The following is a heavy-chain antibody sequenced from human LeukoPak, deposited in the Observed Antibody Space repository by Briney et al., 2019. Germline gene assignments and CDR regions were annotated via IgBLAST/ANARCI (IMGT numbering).Heavy chain of an antibody. D-gene: IGHD3-10*01. Sequence: GGSLRLSCAASGFTFSSYGMTWVRQAPGKGLEWVSAISGSGGSTYYADSVKGRFTISRDNSKNTLYLQMNSLRAEDTAVYYCAKTRSAWFGDIDYWGQGTLVTVSS. V-gene: IGHV3-23*01. CDR2: ISGSGGST. J-gene: IGHJ4*02. CDR1: GFTFSSYG. CDR3: AKTRSAWFGDIDY.